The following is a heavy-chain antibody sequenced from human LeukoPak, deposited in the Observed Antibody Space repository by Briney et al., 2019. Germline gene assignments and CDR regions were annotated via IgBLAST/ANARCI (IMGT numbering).Heavy chain of an antibody. V-gene: IGHV3-23*01. J-gene: IGHJ4*02. CDR3: AKVQEMDTILPPFHY. D-gene: IGHD5-24*01. CDR2: ISGSGGIT. CDR1: GFTFSNYD. Sequence: GGPLRLLCAASGFTFSNYDMSWVRQAPGKGLEWVSAISGSGGITFYADSVKGRFTISRDNSKNTLYLQVNSLRAADTAIYYCAKVQEMDTILPPFHYWGQGTLVTVSS.